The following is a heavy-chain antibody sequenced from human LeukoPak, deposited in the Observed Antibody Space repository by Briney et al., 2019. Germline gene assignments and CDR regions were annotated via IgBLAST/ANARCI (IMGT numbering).Heavy chain of an antibody. Sequence: PGGSLRLSCAASGFTFSRNDMSWVRQTPGKGLEWVSAVSSGGGRTFYAASVKGRFTISRDNSKDTLYLQMNSLRAEDTAVYYCAKETVDMAARAFDYWGQGTLVTVSS. CDR1: GFTFSRND. D-gene: IGHD5-24*01. J-gene: IGHJ4*02. CDR2: VSSGGGRT. V-gene: IGHV3-23*01. CDR3: AKETVDMAARAFDY.